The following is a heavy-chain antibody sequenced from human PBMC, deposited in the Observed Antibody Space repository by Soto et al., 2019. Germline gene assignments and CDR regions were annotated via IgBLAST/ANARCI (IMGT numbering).Heavy chain of an antibody. CDR2: INPSSGAT. V-gene: IGHV1-46*01. Sequence: QVQLVQSGAEVKKPGSSVKLSCKASGYNFIAYYMYWVRQAPGQGPEWMGMINPSSGATNYAQKFQGRVTVTRDTSTSTAYLELSSLRSEDAAVYYCAKYCGGDCRHFDAWGQGTLVTVSS. D-gene: IGHD2-21*02. CDR1: GYNFIAYY. J-gene: IGHJ4*02. CDR3: AKYCGGDCRHFDA.